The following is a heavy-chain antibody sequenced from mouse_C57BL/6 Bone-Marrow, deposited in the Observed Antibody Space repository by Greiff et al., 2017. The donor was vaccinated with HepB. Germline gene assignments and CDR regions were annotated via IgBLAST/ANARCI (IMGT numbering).Heavy chain of an antibody. D-gene: IGHD1-1*01. Sequence: QVQLQQPGAELVMPGASVKLSCKASGYTFTSYWMHWVKQRPGQGLEWIGEIDPSDSYTHYNQKFKGKSTLTVDKSSSTAYMQLSSLTSEDSAVYYCARRGAITTVVAPYYYAMDYWGQGTSVTVSS. CDR3: ARRGAITTVVAPYYYAMDY. CDR1: GYTFTSYW. V-gene: IGHV1-69*01. J-gene: IGHJ4*01. CDR2: IDPSDSYT.